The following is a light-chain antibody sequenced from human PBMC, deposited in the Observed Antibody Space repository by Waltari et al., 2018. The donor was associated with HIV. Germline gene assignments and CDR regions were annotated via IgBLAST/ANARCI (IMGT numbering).Light chain of an antibody. V-gene: IGKV1-39*01. J-gene: IGKJ4*01. CDR2: AAS. CDR3: QQTYSIPRT. Sequence: DLQLTQSPSSLSAFVGDRVTITCRASQSINTNVNWYQQIPGKAPKLLIYAASTLQSGVPSNFNRGGSGTDFTLTINSLQPEDSATYYCQQTYSIPRTFGRGTRVEI. CDR1: QSINTN.